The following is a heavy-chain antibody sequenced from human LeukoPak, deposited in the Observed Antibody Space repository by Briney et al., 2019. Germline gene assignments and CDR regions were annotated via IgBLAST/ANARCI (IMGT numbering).Heavy chain of an antibody. CDR2: ISSSGSAI. D-gene: IGHD6-19*01. CDR1: GFTFSDYY. Sequence: PGGSLRLSCAASGFTFSDYYMSWIRQAPGKGLEWVSYISSSGSAIYYADSVKGRFTISRDNAKNSLYLQMNSLRAEDTAVYYCATSVAGLRYFDSWGQGTLVTVSS. J-gene: IGHJ4*02. V-gene: IGHV3-11*01. CDR3: ATSVAGLRYFDS.